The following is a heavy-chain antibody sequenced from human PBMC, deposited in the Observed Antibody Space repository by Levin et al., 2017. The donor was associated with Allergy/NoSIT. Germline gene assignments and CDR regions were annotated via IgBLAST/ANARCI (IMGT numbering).Heavy chain of an antibody. D-gene: IGHD5-12*01. CDR1: GGSFSGYY. Sequence: SETLSLTCAAYGGSFSGYYWSWIRQPPGKGLEWIGEINHSGSTNYNPSLKSRVTISVDTSKNQFSLKLSSVTAADTAVYYCARARGYGTLDYWGQGTLVTVSS. CDR3: ARARGYGTLDY. CDR2: INHSGST. V-gene: IGHV4-34*01. J-gene: IGHJ4*02.